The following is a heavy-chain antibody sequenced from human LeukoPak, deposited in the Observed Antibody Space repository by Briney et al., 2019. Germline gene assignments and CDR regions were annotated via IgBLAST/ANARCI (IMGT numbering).Heavy chain of an antibody. CDR1: GDSVSSNCAA. Sequence: SQTLSLTCAISGDSVSSNCAAWNWIRQSPSRGLEWLGRTYYRSKWYNDYTVSMRSRITINPDTSKNQFSLQLNSVTPEDTAVYYCARGMVKINYYMDVWGKGTTVTVSS. CDR3: ARGMVKINYYMDV. CDR2: TYYRSKWYN. V-gene: IGHV6-1*01. J-gene: IGHJ6*03. D-gene: IGHD4-23*01.